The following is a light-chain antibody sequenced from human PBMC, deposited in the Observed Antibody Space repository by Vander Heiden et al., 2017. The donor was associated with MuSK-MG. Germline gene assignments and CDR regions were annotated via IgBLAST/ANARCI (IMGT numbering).Light chain of an antibody. CDR2: DVS. Sequence: QPALTQPASVSGTPGHPITTSCTGTSSDVGGYTDVHWSQQEPGQASKHTIYDVSNRPSGVSNRFSGSESGKTDSLTICGLQAEDEADYYCSSYTSRSTLRVFGGGTKLTVL. V-gene: IGLV2-14*01. J-gene: IGLJ2*01. CDR1: SSDVGGYTD. CDR3: SSYTSRSTLRV.